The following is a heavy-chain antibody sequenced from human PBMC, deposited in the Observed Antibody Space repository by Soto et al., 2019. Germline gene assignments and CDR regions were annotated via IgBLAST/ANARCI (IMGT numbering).Heavy chain of an antibody. D-gene: IGHD3-22*01. CDR2: ISYDGSNK. Sequence: SLRLSCAASGFTFSSYGMHWVRQAPGKGLEWVAVISYDGSNKYYADSVKGRFTISRDNSKNTLYLQMNSLRAEDTAVYYCAKDCRACYYDSSGALDYWGQGTLVTVSS. J-gene: IGHJ4*02. V-gene: IGHV3-30*18. CDR1: GFTFSSYG. CDR3: AKDCRACYYDSSGALDY.